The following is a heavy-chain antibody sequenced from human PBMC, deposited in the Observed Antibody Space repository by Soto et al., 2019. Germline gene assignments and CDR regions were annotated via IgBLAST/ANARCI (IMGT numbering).Heavy chain of an antibody. J-gene: IGHJ3*02. D-gene: IGHD3-22*01. CDR2: IIPIFGTA. CDR3: ARKYAYYYDSSGYYTDAFDI. CDR1: GGTFSSSA. Sequence: QVQLVQSGAEVKNPGSSVKVSCKASGGTFSSSAISWVRQAPGQGLEWMGGIIPIFGTANYAQKFQGRVTITADETTSTAYMELSSLRSEDTAVYYCARKYAYYYDSSGYYTDAFDIWGQGTMVTVSS. V-gene: IGHV1-69*12.